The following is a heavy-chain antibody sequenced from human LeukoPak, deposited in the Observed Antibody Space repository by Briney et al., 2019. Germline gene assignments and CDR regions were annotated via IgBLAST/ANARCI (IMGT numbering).Heavy chain of an antibody. D-gene: IGHD2-2*01. V-gene: IGHV1-69*01. J-gene: IGHJ4*02. Sequence: SVKVSCKASGGTFSSYAISWVRQAPGQGLEWMGGTIPIFGTANYAQKFQGRVTITADESTSTAYMELSSLRSEDTAVYYCARDSPYCSSTSCYGGATWGQGTLVTVSS. CDR1: GGTFSSYA. CDR2: TIPIFGTA. CDR3: ARDSPYCSSTSCYGGAT.